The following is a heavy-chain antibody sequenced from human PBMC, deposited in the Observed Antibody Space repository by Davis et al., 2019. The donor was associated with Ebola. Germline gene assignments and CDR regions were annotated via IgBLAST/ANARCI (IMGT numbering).Heavy chain of an antibody. D-gene: IGHD6-6*01. V-gene: IGHV3-73*01. J-gene: IGHJ6*02. CDR3: ARVGIWSIAASDYYYYGMDV. CDR1: GFTFSGSA. CDR2: IRSKANSYAT. Sequence: GESLKISCAASGFTFSGSAMHWVRQASGKGLEWVGRIRSKANSYATAYAASVKGRFTISRDDSKNTAYLQMNSLRAEDTAVYYCARVGIWSIAASDYYYYGMDVWGQGTTVTVSS.